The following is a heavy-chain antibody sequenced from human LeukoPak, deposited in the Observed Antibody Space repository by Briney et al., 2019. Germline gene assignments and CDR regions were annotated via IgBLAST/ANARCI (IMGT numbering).Heavy chain of an antibody. J-gene: IGHJ4*02. V-gene: IGHV3-13*01. Sequence: PGGSLRLSCAASGFTFTNHDMHWVRQATGKGLEWVSAIGTAGRTYYADSVRGRFIISRENAKNSFYLQLNSLRAEDTAVYYCARIYSYGYGGTDYWGQGTLVTVSS. CDR1: GFTFTNHD. CDR2: IGTAGRT. CDR3: ARIYSYGYGGTDY. D-gene: IGHD5-18*01.